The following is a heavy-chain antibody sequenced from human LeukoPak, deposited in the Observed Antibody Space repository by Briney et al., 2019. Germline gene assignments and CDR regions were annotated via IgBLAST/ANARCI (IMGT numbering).Heavy chain of an antibody. CDR3: ARAPLGDYRRLDY. CDR2: IIPIFGAA. V-gene: IGHV1-69*13. CDR1: GGTFSSYA. Sequence: SVKVSCKASGGTFSSYAISWVRQAPGQGLEWMGGIIPIFGAANYAQKFQGRVTITADESTSTAYMELNSLRSEDTAVYYCARAPLGDYRRLDYWGQGTLVTVSS. J-gene: IGHJ4*02. D-gene: IGHD4-11*01.